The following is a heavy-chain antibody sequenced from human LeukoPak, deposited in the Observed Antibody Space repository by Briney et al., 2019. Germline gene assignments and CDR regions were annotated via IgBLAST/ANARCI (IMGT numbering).Heavy chain of an antibody. CDR3: ARVGDHYHWYFDL. CDR2: MYSGEST. CDR1: GFSVSTKY. V-gene: IGHV3-53*01. D-gene: IGHD3-10*01. Sequence: GGPLTLSCAAAGFSVSTKYMSWVRQAPGKGLEWVSIMYSGESTYYAESVKGRFIVSRDNSKNRLYLQMNSLRVDDTAVYSCARVGDHYHWYFDLWGRGTLVTVSS. J-gene: IGHJ2*01.